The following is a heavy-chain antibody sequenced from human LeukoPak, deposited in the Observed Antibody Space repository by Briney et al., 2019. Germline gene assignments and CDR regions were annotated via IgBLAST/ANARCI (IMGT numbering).Heavy chain of an antibody. D-gene: IGHD1-1*01. CDR2: IRYDGSNK. J-gene: IGHJ4*02. CDR1: GFTFSSYA. CDR3: AKDTTSAYGFDY. V-gene: IGHV3-30*02. Sequence: GGSLRLSCAASGFTFSSYAMSWMRQAPGKGLEWVAFIRYDGSNKYYADSVKGRFTISRDNSKNTLYLQMNSLRAEDTAVYYCAKDTTSAYGFDYWGQGTLVTVSS.